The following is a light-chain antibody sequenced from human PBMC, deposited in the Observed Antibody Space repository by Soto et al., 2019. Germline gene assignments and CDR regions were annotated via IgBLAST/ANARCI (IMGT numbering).Light chain of an antibody. Sequence: DIQLTQSPSFLSASVGDRVTITCRASQGISSYLAWYQQKPGKAPKLLIYAASTFQSVVPSRFSGSGSVTEFTLTISSLQPEDFATDYCQQLNSYPYTFGQGTKLEIK. J-gene: IGKJ2*01. CDR3: QQLNSYPYT. CDR2: AAS. CDR1: QGISSY. V-gene: IGKV1-9*01.